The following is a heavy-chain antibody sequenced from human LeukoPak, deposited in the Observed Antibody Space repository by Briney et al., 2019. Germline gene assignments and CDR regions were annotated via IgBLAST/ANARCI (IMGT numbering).Heavy chain of an antibody. Sequence: SETLSLTCTVSGGSISSYYWSWLRQPPGKGLEWIGYIYTSGSTNYNPSLKSRVTISVDTSKNQFSLKLSSVTAADTAVYYCARVYDSSGYYYGPSDHDAFDIWGQGTMVTVSS. CDR3: ARVYDSSGYYYGPSDHDAFDI. D-gene: IGHD3-22*01. J-gene: IGHJ3*02. CDR2: IYTSGST. CDR1: GGSISSYY. V-gene: IGHV4-4*09.